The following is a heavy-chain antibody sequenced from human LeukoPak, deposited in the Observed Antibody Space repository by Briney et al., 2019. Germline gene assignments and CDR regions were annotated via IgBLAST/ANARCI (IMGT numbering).Heavy chain of an antibody. CDR1: GGSISSGSYY. CDR3: ARGPNDIWSGYYTPYFDY. V-gene: IGHV4-61*02. D-gene: IGHD3-3*01. J-gene: IGHJ4*02. CDR2: IDTSGST. Sequence: SETLSLTCTVSGGSISSGSYYWSWIRQPAGKGLEWIGCIDTSGSTNYNPSLKSRVTISVDTSKNQFSLKLSSVTAADTAVYYCARGPNDIWSGYYTPYFDYWGQGTLVTVSS.